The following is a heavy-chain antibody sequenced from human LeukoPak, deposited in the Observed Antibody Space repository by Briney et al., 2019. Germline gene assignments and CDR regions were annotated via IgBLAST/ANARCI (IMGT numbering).Heavy chain of an antibody. CDR1: GGSISNYY. CDR2: MYYRGST. CDR3: ARLVWSGYPDWFDP. V-gene: IGHV4-59*08. Sequence: SETLSLTCTVTGGSISNYYWSWIRQPPGKGLEWIGYMYYRGSTKYNPFLKSRVTISVDTSKNQSSLRLTSVTAADTAVYYCARLVWSGYPDWFDPWGQGTLVTVSS. D-gene: IGHD3-3*01. J-gene: IGHJ5*02.